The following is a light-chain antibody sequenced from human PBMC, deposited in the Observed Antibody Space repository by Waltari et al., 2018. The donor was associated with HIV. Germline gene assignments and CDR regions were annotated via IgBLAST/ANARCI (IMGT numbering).Light chain of an antibody. Sequence: QSALTQPASVSGSPGQSITISCTGTSSYVGGYNYVSWYQQHPGKAPKLMIYYVSNRPSGVSNRFSGSKSGNTASLTISGLQAEDEADYYCSSYTSSSTLVFGGGTKLTVL. CDR3: SSYTSSSTLV. V-gene: IGLV2-14*03. CDR2: YVS. CDR1: SSYVGGYNY. J-gene: IGLJ3*02.